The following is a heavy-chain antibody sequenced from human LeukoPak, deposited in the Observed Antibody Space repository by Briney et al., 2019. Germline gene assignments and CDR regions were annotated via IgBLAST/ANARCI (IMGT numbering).Heavy chain of an antibody. Sequence: PGGSLRLSCAASGFTVSSNYMSWVRQAPGKGLEWVGRIKSKTDGGTTDYAAPVKGRFTISRDDSKNSMYLQMNNLKTEHTAVYYCTTEITFGGVIVTPITSWGQGTLVTVSS. CDR3: TTEITFGGVIVTPITS. CDR2: IKSKTDGGTT. D-gene: IGHD3-16*02. V-gene: IGHV3-15*01. J-gene: IGHJ4*02. CDR1: GFTVSSNY.